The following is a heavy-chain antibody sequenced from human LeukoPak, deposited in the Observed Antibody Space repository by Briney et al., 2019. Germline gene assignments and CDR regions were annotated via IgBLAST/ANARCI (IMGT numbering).Heavy chain of an antibody. D-gene: IGHD6-6*01. CDR3: ARREYSSSSVFYY. CDR1: GGSLSSSSYY. Sequence: SETLSHTCTVSGGSLSSSSYYWGWIRQPPGKGLEWIGSIYYSGSTYYNPSLKSRVTISVDTSKNHFSRKLGSVTAADTAVYYCARREYSSSSVFYYWGQGTLVTVSS. J-gene: IGHJ4*02. V-gene: IGHV4-39*01. CDR2: IYYSGST.